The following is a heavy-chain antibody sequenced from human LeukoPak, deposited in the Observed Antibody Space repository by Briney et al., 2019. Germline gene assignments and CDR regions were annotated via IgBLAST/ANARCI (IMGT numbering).Heavy chain of an antibody. Sequence: SETLSLTCTVSGGSISSYYWSWIRQPPGKGLEWIGYIYYSGSTNYNPSLKSRLTISVDASKNQFSLKLTSVTAADTAVYYCARAYYYGSGSYGLDYWGQGTLVTVSS. J-gene: IGHJ4*02. CDR3: ARAYYYGSGSYGLDY. CDR1: GGSISSYY. V-gene: IGHV4-59*01. D-gene: IGHD3-10*01. CDR2: IYYSGST.